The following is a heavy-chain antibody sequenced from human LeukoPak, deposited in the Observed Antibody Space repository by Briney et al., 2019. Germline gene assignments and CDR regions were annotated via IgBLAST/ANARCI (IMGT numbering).Heavy chain of an antibody. CDR2: ISSSGSTK. V-gene: IGHV3-11*01. J-gene: IGHJ4*02. CDR3: AKEYYDFWSGYYGY. CDR1: GFTFSDYY. D-gene: IGHD3-3*01. Sequence: GGSLRLSCAASGFTFSDYYMSWIRQAPGKGLEWVSYISSSGSTKYYADSVKGRFTISRDNAKNSLYLQMNSLRAEDTAVYYCAKEYYDFWSGYYGYWGQGTLVTVSS.